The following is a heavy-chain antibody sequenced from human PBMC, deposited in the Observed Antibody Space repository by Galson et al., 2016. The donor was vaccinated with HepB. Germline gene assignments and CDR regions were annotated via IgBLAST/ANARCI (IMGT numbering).Heavy chain of an antibody. CDR3: AKQKSLVERPRGLRKPYYFDY. D-gene: IGHD2-15*01. CDR2: ISGTGGTT. Sequence: SLRLSCAASGFTFSSFAMSWVRQAPGKGLEWVSAISGTGGTTYYADSVKGRFTISRDNSRNTLYLQMNSLRAGDTAIYYCAKQKSLVERPRGLRKPYYFDYWGQGTRVTVSS. J-gene: IGHJ4*02. CDR1: GFTFSSFA. V-gene: IGHV3-23*01.